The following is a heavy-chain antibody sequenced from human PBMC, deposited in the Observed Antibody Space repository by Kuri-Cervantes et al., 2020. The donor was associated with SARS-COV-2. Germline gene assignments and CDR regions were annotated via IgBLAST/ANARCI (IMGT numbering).Heavy chain of an antibody. V-gene: IGHV3-30*14. Sequence: GESLKISCAASGFTFNNYAMHWVRQTPGEGLEWVAITSYDGTSKYYADSVKGRFTISRDNSKNTLYLQMSSLRAEDTAVYYCVKGSSSWYDFWFDPWGQGTLVTVSS. CDR2: TSYDGTSK. CDR3: VKGSSSWYDFWFDP. D-gene: IGHD6-13*01. CDR1: GFTFNNYA. J-gene: IGHJ5*02.